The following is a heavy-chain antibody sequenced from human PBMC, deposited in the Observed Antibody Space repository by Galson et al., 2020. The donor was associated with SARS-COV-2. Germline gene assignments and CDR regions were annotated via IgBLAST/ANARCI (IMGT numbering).Heavy chain of an antibody. Sequence: ETSQTLSLTCTVSGGSISSYYWSWIRQTPGKGLEWIGYIYYSGSTKYNPSLTSRVTISIDTSKNQFSLRLSSVTAADTAVYYWVGFRFYFRHYYGLDVWGQGTTVTVSS. V-gene: IGHV4-59*01. CDR3: VGFRFYFRHYYGLDV. D-gene: IGHD1-26*01. J-gene: IGHJ6*02. CDR2: IYYSGST. CDR1: GGSISSYY.